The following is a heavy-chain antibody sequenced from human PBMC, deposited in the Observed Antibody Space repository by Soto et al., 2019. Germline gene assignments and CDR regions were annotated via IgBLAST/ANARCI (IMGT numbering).Heavy chain of an antibody. J-gene: IGHJ4*02. Sequence: SETLSLTCTVSGGSISSGGYYWSWIRQHPGKGLEWIGYIYYSGSTYYNPSLKSRVTISVDTSKNQFSLKLSSVTAADTAVYYCARYRLVRGRIDYWGQGTLVTVSS. D-gene: IGHD6-6*01. CDR3: ARYRLVRGRIDY. CDR1: GGSISSGGYY. V-gene: IGHV4-31*03. CDR2: IYYSGST.